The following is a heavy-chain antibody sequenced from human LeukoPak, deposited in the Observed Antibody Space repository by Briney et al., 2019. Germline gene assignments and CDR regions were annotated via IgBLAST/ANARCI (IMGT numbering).Heavy chain of an antibody. V-gene: IGHV3-23*01. D-gene: IGHD3-9*01. J-gene: IGHJ5*02. CDR3: AKLHHFDWLLVSNWFDP. CDR1: GFTFSTYA. CDR2: INGSGGST. Sequence: AEGSLRLSCAASGFTFSTYAMSWVRQAPGKGLEWVSTINGSGGSTYYADSVKGRFTISRDNSKNTLYLQMNSLRAEDTALYYCAKLHHFDWLLVSNWFDPWGQGTLVTVSS.